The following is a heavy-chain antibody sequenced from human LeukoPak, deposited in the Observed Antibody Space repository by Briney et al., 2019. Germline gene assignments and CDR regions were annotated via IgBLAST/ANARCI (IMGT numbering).Heavy chain of an antibody. D-gene: IGHD2-15*01. V-gene: IGHV3-48*03. Sequence: GGSLRLSCAASGFTFSSYEMNWVRQAPGKGLEWVSYISSSGSTIYYADSVKGRFTISRDNAKNSLYLQMNSLRAEHTPVYYCASRRGVYCSGGSCSYLHYWGQGTLVTVSS. CDR3: ASRRGVYCSGGSCSYLHY. J-gene: IGHJ4*02. CDR2: ISSSGSTI. CDR1: GFTFSSYE.